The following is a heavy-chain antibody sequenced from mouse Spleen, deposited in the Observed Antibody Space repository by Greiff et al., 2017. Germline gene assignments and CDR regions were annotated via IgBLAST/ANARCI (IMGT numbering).Heavy chain of an antibody. CDR1: GYSFTGYY. D-gene: IGHD1-2*01. CDR2: INPSTGGT. Sequence: LVESGPELVKPGASVKISCKASGYSFTGYYMNWVKQSPEKSLEWIGEINPSTGGTTYNQKFKAKATLTVDKSSSTAYMQLKSLTSEDSAVYYCAIHYYGYGAYWGQGTLVTVSA. V-gene: IGHV1-42*01. J-gene: IGHJ3*01. CDR3: AIHYYGYGAY.